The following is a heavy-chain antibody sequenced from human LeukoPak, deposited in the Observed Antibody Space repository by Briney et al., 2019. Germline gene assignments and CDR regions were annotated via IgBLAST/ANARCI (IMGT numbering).Heavy chain of an antibody. V-gene: IGHV1-8*01. Sequence: ASVKVSRKASGYTFTSYDINWVRQATGQGLEWMGWMNPNSGNTGYAQKFQGRVTMTRNTSISTAYMELSSLRSEDTAVYYCAADYDNSGYYGYWGQGTLVTVSS. D-gene: IGHD3-22*01. CDR3: AADYDNSGYYGY. J-gene: IGHJ4*02. CDR1: GYTFTSYD. CDR2: MNPNSGNT.